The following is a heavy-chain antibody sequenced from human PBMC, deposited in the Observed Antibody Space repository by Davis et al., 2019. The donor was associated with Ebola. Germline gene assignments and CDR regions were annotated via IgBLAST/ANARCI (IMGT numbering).Heavy chain of an antibody. CDR2: ISGSGGST. CDR1: GFTFSSYA. J-gene: IGHJ3*02. D-gene: IGHD3-22*01. CDR3: AKDLRHRITMIVVARQQGAFDI. Sequence: GESLKISCAASGFTFSSYAMSWVRQAPGRGLEWVSGISGSGGSTYYADSVKGRFTISRDNSKNTLYLQMNSLRAEDTAVYYCAKDLRHRITMIVVARQQGAFDIWGQGTMVTVSS. V-gene: IGHV3-23*01.